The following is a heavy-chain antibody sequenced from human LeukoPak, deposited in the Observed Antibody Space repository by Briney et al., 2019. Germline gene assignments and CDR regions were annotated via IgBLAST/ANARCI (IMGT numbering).Heavy chain of an antibody. CDR1: GYTFTGYY. V-gene: IGHV1-2*06. D-gene: IGHD4-17*01. CDR3: ARLFGQDYGDYRSRWFDP. Sequence: ASVKVSCKASGYTFTGYYMHWVRQAPGQGLEWMGRINPNSGGTNYAQKFQGRVTMTRDTSISTAYMELSRLRSDDTAVYYCARLFGQDYGDYRSRWFDPWGQGTLVTVSS. J-gene: IGHJ5*02. CDR2: INPNSGGT.